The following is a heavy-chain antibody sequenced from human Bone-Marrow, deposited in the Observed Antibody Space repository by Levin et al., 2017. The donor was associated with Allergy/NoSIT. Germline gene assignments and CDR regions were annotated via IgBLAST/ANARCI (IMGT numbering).Heavy chain of an antibody. CDR2: IKQDGSEK. CDR1: GFSFSDYW. J-gene: IGHJ4*02. Sequence: PGGSLRLSCGASGFSFSDYWMIWVRQAPGKGLEWVATIKQDGSEKFSADSVKGRFTISRDNAEKSLSLQMNSLRADDTAVYYCARERGAHVGAWQPFDCWGQGTLVTVSS. CDR3: ARERGAHVGAWQPFDC. D-gene: IGHD3-16*01. V-gene: IGHV3-7*01.